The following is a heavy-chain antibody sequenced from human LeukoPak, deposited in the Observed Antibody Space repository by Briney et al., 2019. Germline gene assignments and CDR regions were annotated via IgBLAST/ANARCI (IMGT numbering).Heavy chain of an antibody. CDR3: ARDGIDGSKWYFAL. CDR1: GGSISSDY. J-gene: IGHJ2*01. Sequence: PSETLSLTCSVSGGSISSDYWTWIRQSPGKGREWIGYIYYSGSTNYNPSLKSRVTISVDTSKSQFSLDLTPVTAADTAVYFCARDGIDGSKWYFALWGRGTLVTVSS. CDR2: IYYSGST. D-gene: IGHD5-24*01. V-gene: IGHV4-59*01.